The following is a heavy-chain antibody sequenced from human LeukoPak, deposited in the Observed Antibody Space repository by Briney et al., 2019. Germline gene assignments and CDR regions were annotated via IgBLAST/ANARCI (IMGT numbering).Heavy chain of an antibody. D-gene: IGHD4-17*01. CDR1: GFTFSRYE. CDR2: ISSSGTTI. CDR3: APYGDFFDY. Sequence: PGGSLRLSCAASGFTFSRYEMNWVRQAPGKGLEWVSYISSSGTTIYYADSVKGRFTISRDNAKNSLFLLMNSLRLEDTAVYYCAPYGDFFDYWGQGTLVTVSS. J-gene: IGHJ4*02. V-gene: IGHV3-48*03.